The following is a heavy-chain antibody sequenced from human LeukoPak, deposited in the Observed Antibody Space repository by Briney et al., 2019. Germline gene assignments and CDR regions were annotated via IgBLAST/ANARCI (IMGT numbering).Heavy chain of an antibody. Sequence: GRSLRLSCAASGFTLDDYAMHWVRQAPGKGLEWVSGISWNSVNIGYADSVKGRFTISRDNAKNSLYLQMNSLRAEDMALYYCAKGTMIVVAVGDYFDYWGQGTLVTVSS. CDR1: GFTLDDYA. V-gene: IGHV3-9*03. CDR2: ISWNSVNI. J-gene: IGHJ4*02. CDR3: AKGTMIVVAVGDYFDY. D-gene: IGHD3-22*01.